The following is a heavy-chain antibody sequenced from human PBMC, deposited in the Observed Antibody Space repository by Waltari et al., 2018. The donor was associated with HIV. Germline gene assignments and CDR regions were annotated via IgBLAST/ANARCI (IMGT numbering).Heavy chain of an antibody. CDR2: RNPNSGNT. V-gene: IGHV1-8*01. D-gene: IGHD6-6*01. CDR3: ARARRIAARSGYDWFDP. Sequence: QEQLVQSGAEVKKPGASVKVSCKASGYTFSSYDINWVRQDTGQGLEWMGWRNPNSGNTCYALKFQGRGTMTRNTSRRTAYMWLSSLGSEDTAVYYCARARRIAARSGYDWFDPWGQGTLVTVSS. J-gene: IGHJ5*02. CDR1: GYTFSSYD.